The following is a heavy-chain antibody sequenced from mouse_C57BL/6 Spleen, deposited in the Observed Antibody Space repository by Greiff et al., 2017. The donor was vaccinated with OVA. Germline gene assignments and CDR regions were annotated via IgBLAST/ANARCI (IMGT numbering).Heavy chain of an antibody. CDR2: INPNNGGT. CDR3: ADGFAY. Sequence: VQLQQSGPELVKPGASVKISCKASGYTFTDYYMNWVKHSHRQSLEWIGDINPNNGGTSYNQKFKGKATLTVDKSSSTAYMELRSLTSEDSAVYYCADGFAYWGQGTLVTVSA. J-gene: IGHJ3*01. CDR1: GYTFTDYY. V-gene: IGHV1-26*01. D-gene: IGHD1-2*01.